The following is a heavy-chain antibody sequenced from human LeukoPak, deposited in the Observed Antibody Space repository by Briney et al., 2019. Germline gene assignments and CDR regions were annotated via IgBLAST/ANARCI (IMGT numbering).Heavy chain of an antibody. CDR2: IYYSGST. J-gene: IGHJ4*02. CDR1: GYSISSGYF. D-gene: IGHD3-3*01. CDR3: ARDHYDFWSGYPDSFDY. V-gene: IGHV4-38-2*02. Sequence: PSETLSLTCTVSGYSISSGYFWGWIRQPPGKGLEWIGYIYYSGSTNYNPSLKSRVTISVDTSKNQFSLKLSSVTAADTAVYYCARDHYDFWSGYPDSFDYWGQGTLVTVSS.